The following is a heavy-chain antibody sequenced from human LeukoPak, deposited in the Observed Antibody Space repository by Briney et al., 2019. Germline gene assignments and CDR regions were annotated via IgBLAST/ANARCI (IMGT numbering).Heavy chain of an antibody. V-gene: IGHV3-30*04. D-gene: IGHD3-9*01. CDR2: ISFDGSNK. Sequence: GRSLRLSCAASGFTFNNYALHWVRQAPGKGLEWVAIISFDGSNKYYADSVKGRFTISRDNSKNTLFLQMNSLRAEDTAVYYCARDREYYNILTGYKVSHYFDYWGQGTLVTVSS. CDR3: ARDREYYNILTGYKVSHYFDY. CDR1: GFTFNNYA. J-gene: IGHJ4*02.